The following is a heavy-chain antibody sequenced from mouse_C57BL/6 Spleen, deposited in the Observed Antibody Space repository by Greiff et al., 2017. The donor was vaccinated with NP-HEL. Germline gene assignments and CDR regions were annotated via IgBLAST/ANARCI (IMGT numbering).Heavy chain of an antibody. CDR3: ARHEEKGLTTVVEGPWFAY. CDR2: FYPGSGSI. Sequence: VQLQQSGAELVKPGASVKLSCKASGYTFTEYTIHWVKQRSGQGLEWIGWFYPGSGSIKYNEKFKDKATLTADKSSSTVYMELSRLTSEDSAVYCCARHEEKGLTTVVEGPWFAYWGQGTLVTVSA. V-gene: IGHV1-62-2*01. J-gene: IGHJ3*01. CDR1: GYTFTEYT. D-gene: IGHD1-1*01.